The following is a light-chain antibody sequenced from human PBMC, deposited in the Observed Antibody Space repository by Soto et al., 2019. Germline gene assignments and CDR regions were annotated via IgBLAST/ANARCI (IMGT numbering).Light chain of an antibody. CDR3: QQYEAVVT. V-gene: IGKV3-20*01. CDR2: GAS. Sequence: EVVLTQSPGTLSLSPGARATLSCRASQSLTNNYFAWYQQKPGRALRLLIDGASTRATGIPDRFSGSGSGTEFTPTISRLEPEDVAVDDCQQYEAVVTFGQGTKVDIK. CDR1: QSLTNNY. J-gene: IGKJ1*01.